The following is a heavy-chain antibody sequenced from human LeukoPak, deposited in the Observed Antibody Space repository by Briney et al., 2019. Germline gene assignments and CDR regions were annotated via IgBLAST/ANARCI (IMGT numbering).Heavy chain of an antibody. J-gene: IGHJ4*02. D-gene: IGHD3-22*01. CDR2: IRYDGSNK. CDR3: AKDGYDSSGYFFDY. CDR1: GFTFSSYG. Sequence: GGSLRLSCAASGFTFSSYGMHWVRQAPGKGVEWVAFIRYDGSNKYYADSVKGRFTISRENSKNTLYLQMNSLRAEDTAVYYCAKDGYDSSGYFFDYWGQGTLVTVSS. V-gene: IGHV3-30*02.